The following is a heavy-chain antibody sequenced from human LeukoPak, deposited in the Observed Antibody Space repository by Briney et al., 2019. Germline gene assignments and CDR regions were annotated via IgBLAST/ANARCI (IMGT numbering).Heavy chain of an antibody. CDR3: ARGGGYYDSSGYYW. J-gene: IGHJ4*02. V-gene: IGHV1-2*02. Sequence: ASVKVSCKASGYTFTGYYMHWVRQAPGQGLEWMGWINPNSGGTNYAQKFQGRVTMTRDTSISIAYMELSRLRSDDTAVYYCARGGGYYDSSGYYWWGQGTLVTVSS. CDR1: GYTFTGYY. D-gene: IGHD3-22*01. CDR2: INPNSGGT.